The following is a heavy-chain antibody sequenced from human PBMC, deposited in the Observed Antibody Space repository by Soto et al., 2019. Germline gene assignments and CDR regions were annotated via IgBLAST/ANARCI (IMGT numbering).Heavy chain of an antibody. CDR3: ARGSLRMTTVTRYYFDY. D-gene: IGHD4-17*01. CDR2: INPNSGGT. J-gene: IGHJ4*02. Sequence: GASVKVSCKASGYTFTGYYMHWVRQAPGQGLEWMGWINPNSGGTNYAQKFRGWVTMTRDTSISTAYMELSRLRSDDTAVYYCARGSLRMTTVTRYYFDYWGQGNLVTVS. CDR1: GYTFTGYY. V-gene: IGHV1-2*04.